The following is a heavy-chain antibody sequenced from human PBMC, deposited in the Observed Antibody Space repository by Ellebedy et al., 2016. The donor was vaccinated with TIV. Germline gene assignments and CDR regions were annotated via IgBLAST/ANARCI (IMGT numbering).Heavy chain of an antibody. J-gene: IGHJ4*02. V-gene: IGHV3-53*01. CDR1: GFTVSSNY. CDR2: IYSGGST. CDR3: ARTDYYGSGSDY. D-gene: IGHD3-10*01. Sequence: GESLKISCAASGFTVSSNYMSWVRQAPVKGLEWVSVIYSGGSTYYADSVKGRFTISRDNSKNTLYLQMNSLRTEDTAVYYCARTDYYGSGSDYWGQGTLVTVSS.